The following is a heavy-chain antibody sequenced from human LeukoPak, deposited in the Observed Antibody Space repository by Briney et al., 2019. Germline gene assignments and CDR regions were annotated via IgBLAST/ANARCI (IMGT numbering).Heavy chain of an antibody. CDR2: IHTAGDT. CDR3: ARGTCSSGSCYKALNS. CDR1: GFTFNNYD. J-gene: IGHJ4*02. Sequence: GGSLRLSCAASGFTFNNYDMHWVRQATGKGLEWVSAIHTAGDTYYSGSVGGRFTISRENAKNSLFLQMNSLRAGDTAVYYCARGTCSSGSCYKALNSWGQGTLVTVSS. V-gene: IGHV3-13*04. D-gene: IGHD2-2*02.